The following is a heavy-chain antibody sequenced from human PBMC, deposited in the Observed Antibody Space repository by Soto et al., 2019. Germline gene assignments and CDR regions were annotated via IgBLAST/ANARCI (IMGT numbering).Heavy chain of an antibody. CDR3: ARDHTIYGDYVNDAFDI. D-gene: IGHD4-17*01. J-gene: IGHJ3*02. Sequence: GGSLRLSCAASGFTFSSYWMSWVRQAPGKGLEWVANIKQDGSEKYYVDSVKGRFTISRDNAKNSLYLQMNSLRAEDTAVYYCARDHTIYGDYVNDAFDIWGQGTMVTVSS. CDR1: GFTFSSYW. CDR2: IKQDGSEK. V-gene: IGHV3-7*01.